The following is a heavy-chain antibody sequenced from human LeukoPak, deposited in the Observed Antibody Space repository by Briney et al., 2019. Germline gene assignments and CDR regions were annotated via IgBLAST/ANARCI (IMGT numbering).Heavy chain of an antibody. CDR3: ARGSLGYQLPPIDY. CDR2: MNPNSGNT. CDR1: GYTFTSYD. Sequence: ASVKVSCKASGYTFTSYDINWVRQATGQGLEWMGWMNPNSGNTGYAQKFQGRVTMTRNTSISTAYMELSSLRSEDTAVYYCARGSLGYQLPPIDYWGQGTLVTVSS. J-gene: IGHJ4*02. V-gene: IGHV1-8*01. D-gene: IGHD2-2*01.